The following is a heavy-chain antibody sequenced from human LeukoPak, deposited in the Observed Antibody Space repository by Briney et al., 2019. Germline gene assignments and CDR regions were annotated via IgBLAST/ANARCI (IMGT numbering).Heavy chain of an antibody. Sequence: GGSLRLSCAASGFTFSSYWMSWVRQAPGKGLEWVANIKQDGSEKYYVDSVKGRFTISRDNAKNSLYLQMNSLRAEDTAVYYCARVVNWGSPRGGYFDYWGQGTLVTVSS. CDR1: GFTFSSYW. J-gene: IGHJ4*02. CDR2: IKQDGSEK. CDR3: ARVVNWGSPRGGYFDY. V-gene: IGHV3-7*01. D-gene: IGHD7-27*01.